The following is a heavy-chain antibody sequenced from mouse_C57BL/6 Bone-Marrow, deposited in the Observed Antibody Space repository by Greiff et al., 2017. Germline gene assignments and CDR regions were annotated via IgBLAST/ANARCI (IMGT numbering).Heavy chain of an antibody. Sequence: QVQLQQSGAELVRPGASVTLSCKASGYTFTDYEMHWVKQTPVQGLEWIGAIDPETGGTTYNQKFKGKAKLTADKSSSTAYMELRSLTSEDSAVYYCARSGGNCVDWYFDVWGTGTTVTVSS. D-gene: IGHD2-1*01. V-gene: IGHV1-15*01. CDR1: GYTFTDYE. CDR3: ARSGGNCVDWYFDV. J-gene: IGHJ1*03. CDR2: IDPETGGT.